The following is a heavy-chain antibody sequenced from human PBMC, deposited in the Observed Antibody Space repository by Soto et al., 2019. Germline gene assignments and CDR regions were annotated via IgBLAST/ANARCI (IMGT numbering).Heavy chain of an antibody. CDR3: ASGYSYGTYYYYYGMDV. V-gene: IGHV1-69*12. Sequence: QVQLVQYGAEVKKPGSSVKVSCKASGGTFSSYAISWVRQAPGQGLGWMGGIIPIFGTANYAQKFQGRVTITADESTSTAYMELSSLRSEDTAVYYCASGYSYGTYYYYYGMDVWGQGTTVTVSS. D-gene: IGHD5-18*01. J-gene: IGHJ6*02. CDR2: IIPIFGTA. CDR1: GGTFSSYA.